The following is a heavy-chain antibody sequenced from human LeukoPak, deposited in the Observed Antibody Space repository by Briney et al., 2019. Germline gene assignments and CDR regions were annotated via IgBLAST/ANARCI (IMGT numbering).Heavy chain of an antibody. J-gene: IGHJ4*02. CDR3: ARGSSAYYHDSSGYYYSDYFDY. CDR2: ISSSSSYI. CDR1: GFTFSSYS. V-gene: IGHV3-21*01. Sequence: TGGSLRLSCAASGFTFSSYSMNWVRQAPGKGLEWVSSISSSSSYIYYADSVKGRFTISRDNAKNSLYLQMNSLRAEDTAVYYCARGSSAYYHDSSGYYYSDYFDYWGQGTLVTVSS. D-gene: IGHD3-22*01.